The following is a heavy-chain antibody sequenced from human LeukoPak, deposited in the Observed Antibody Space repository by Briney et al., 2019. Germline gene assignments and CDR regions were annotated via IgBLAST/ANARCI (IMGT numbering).Heavy chain of an antibody. CDR2: MKQDGSEK. D-gene: IGHD7-27*01. CDR1: GFTFSSYW. V-gene: IGHV3-7*03. Sequence: GGSLRLSCAASGFTFSSYWMSWVRQAPGKGLEWVANMKQDGSEKYYVDSVKGRFTISRDNSKNTLYLQMNSLRAEDTAVYYCAKDPYWGSPFDYWGQGTLVTVSS. J-gene: IGHJ4*02. CDR3: AKDPYWGSPFDY.